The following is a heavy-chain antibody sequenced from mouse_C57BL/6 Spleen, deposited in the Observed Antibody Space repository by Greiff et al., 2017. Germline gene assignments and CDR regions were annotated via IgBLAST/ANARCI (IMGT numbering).Heavy chain of an antibody. CDR2: IHPNSGSI. CDR1: GYTFTSYW. Sequence: QVQLQQPGAELVKPGASVKLSCKASGYTFTSYWMHWVKQRPGQGLEWIGMIHPNSGSINYNEKFKSKATLTVDKASSTAYMQLSSLTSEDSAVYYCARSTWVLGGSVDYWGQGTTLTVSA. V-gene: IGHV1-64*01. J-gene: IGHJ2*01. D-gene: IGHD4-1*01. CDR3: ARSTWVLGGSVDY.